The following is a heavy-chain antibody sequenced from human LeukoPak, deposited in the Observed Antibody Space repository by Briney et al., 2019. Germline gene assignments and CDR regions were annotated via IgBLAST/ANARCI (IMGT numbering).Heavy chain of an antibody. CDR3: ARVVAASFYYYYYYMDV. CDR2: IKQDGSEK. Sequence: AGGSLRLSCAASGFTFSSYWMSWVRQAPGKGLEWVANIKQDGSEKYYVDSVKGRFTISRDNAKNSLYLQMNSLRAEDTAVYYCARVVAASFYYYYYYMDVWGKGTTVTISS. CDR1: GFTFSSYW. V-gene: IGHV3-7*01. D-gene: IGHD5-12*01. J-gene: IGHJ6*03.